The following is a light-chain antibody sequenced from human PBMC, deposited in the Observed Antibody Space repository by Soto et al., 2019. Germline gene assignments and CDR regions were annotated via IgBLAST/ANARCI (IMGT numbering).Light chain of an antibody. CDR2: KAS. Sequence: DIQMTQSPSTLSASVGDRVTITCRASQSISSWLAWYQQKPGKAPKLLISKASSLESGVPSRFSGSGAGTEFTLTISSLQPDDFATYYCHQYNSYRRTFGQGTKVEIK. CDR3: HQYNSYRRT. V-gene: IGKV1-5*03. CDR1: QSISSW. J-gene: IGKJ1*01.